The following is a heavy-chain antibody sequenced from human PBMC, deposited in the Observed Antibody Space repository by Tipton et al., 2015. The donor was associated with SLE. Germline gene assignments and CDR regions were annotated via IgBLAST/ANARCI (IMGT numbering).Heavy chain of an antibody. D-gene: IGHD3-10*01. J-gene: IGHJ3*01. CDR3: ARDSWPHGSGTYYRTGALDF. CDR1: GFTFSSYG. CDR2: IWYDGSNK. V-gene: IGHV3-33*08. Sequence: SLRLSCAASGFTFSSYGMHWVRQAPGKGLEWVAVIWYDGSNKYYADSVKGRFTISRDNSKNTLYLQMNSLRVEDTAVYYCARDSWPHGSGTYYRTGALDFWGQGTLVTVSS.